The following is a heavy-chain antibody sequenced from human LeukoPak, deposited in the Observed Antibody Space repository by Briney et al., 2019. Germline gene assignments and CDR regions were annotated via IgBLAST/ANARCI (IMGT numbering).Heavy chain of an antibody. V-gene: IGHV4-59*01. J-gene: IGHJ4*02. CDR1: GDSISSYY. Sequence: SETLSLTCTVSGDSISSYYGRWVRQPQGKGLEWVGYIYYSGSTNYEPTLKSRVTISVDTSKNQFSLKLSYVTAADTAVYYCARGVVIAPQTFDYWGQGSLVTVSS. CDR3: ARGVVIAPQTFDY. CDR2: IYYSGST. D-gene: IGHD2-21*01.